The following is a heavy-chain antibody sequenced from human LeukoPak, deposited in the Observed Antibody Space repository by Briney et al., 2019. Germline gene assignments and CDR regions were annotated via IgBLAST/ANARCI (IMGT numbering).Heavy chain of an antibody. CDR2: INPNSGGT. Sequence: ASVKVSCKASGYTFTGYYMHWVRQAPGQGLEWMGWINPNSGGTNYAQKFQGRVTMTRDTSISTAYMELSRLRSDDTAVDYCARELITTSTRNFDYWGQGTLVTVSA. J-gene: IGHJ4*02. CDR1: GYTFTGYY. D-gene: IGHD2-8*01. V-gene: IGHV1-2*02. CDR3: ARELITTSTRNFDY.